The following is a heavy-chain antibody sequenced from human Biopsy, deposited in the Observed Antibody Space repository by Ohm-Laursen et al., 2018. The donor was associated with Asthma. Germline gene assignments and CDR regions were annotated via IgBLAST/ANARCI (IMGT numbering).Heavy chain of an antibody. CDR3: ARAQDYYDSRGYYRSFDY. D-gene: IGHD3-22*01. CDR1: YGSITSGGYY. CDR2: IYYSGST. J-gene: IGHJ4*02. V-gene: IGHV4-31*11. Sequence: TLSLTSAVSYGSITSGGYYWTWIRQPPGKGLEWIGFIYYSGSTYYNPSLKSRVSISIDTSKNQFSLKLSSVTAADTAVYYCARAQDYYDSRGYYRSFDYWGQGTLVTVSS.